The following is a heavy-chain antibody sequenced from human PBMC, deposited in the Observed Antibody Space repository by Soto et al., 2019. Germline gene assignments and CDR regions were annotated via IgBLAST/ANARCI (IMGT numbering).Heavy chain of an antibody. J-gene: IGHJ4*02. CDR3: ARGGWLQFFDY. V-gene: IGHV4-61*01. D-gene: IGHD5-12*01. CDR2: IYYSGST. Sequence: SETLSLTCTVSGGSVSSGSYYWSWIRQPPGKGLEWIGYIYYSGSTNYNPSLKSRVTISVDTSKNQFSLKLSSVTAADTAVYYCARGGWLQFFDYWGQGTLVTVSS. CDR1: GGSVSSGSYY.